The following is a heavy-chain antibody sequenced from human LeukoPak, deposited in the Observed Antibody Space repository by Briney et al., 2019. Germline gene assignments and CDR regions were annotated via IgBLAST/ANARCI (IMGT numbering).Heavy chain of an antibody. V-gene: IGHV1-46*01. Sequence: GASVKVSCKASGYTFTSYYMHWVRQAPGQGLEWMGIINPSGGSTSYAQKFQGRVTMTRDTSTSTVYMELSSLRSEDTAVYYCARADGYCTNGVCYKGPRKYYFDYWGQGTLVTVSS. CDR2: INPSGGST. J-gene: IGHJ4*02. CDR3: ARADGYCTNGVCYKGPRKYYFDY. D-gene: IGHD2-8*01. CDR1: GYTFTSYY.